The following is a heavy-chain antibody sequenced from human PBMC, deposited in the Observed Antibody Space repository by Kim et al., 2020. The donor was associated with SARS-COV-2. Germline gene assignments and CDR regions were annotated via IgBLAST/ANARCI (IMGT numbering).Heavy chain of an antibody. D-gene: IGHD3-10*01. V-gene: IGHV3-23*01. J-gene: IGHJ5*02. CDR1: GFTFSSYA. CDR3: AKETGVWFGGLGDWFDP. Sequence: GGSLRLSCAASGFTFSSYAMSWVRQAPGKGLEWVSAISGTGGSTYYADSVKGRFTISRDNSKNTLYLQLNSPRAEDTAVYYCAKETGVWFGGLGDWFDPWGQGTLVTVSS. CDR2: ISGTGGST.